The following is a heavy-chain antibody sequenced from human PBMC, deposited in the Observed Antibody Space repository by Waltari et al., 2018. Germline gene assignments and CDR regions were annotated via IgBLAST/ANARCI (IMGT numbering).Heavy chain of an antibody. CDR3: ARIDFWSGYYNDF. J-gene: IGHJ4*02. CDR2: INPNSGGT. D-gene: IGHD3-3*01. Sequence: QVQFVQSGAEVQKPGASVKISCKASGYTFTAYQMHWVRQAPGQGLEWMGWINPNSGGTNGAQTFQGRVAMTRDTSINTAYLELSRLRSDDTAIYYCARIDFWSGYYNDFWGQGTVVTVSS. CDR1: GYTFTAYQ. V-gene: IGHV1-2*02.